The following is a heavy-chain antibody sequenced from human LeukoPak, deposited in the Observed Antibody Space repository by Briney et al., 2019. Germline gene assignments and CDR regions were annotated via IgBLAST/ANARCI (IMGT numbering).Heavy chain of an antibody. CDR1: GYTFTGYY. V-gene: IGHV1-2*02. CDR3: ARAGDEYSSSSGLEFDY. D-gene: IGHD6-6*01. Sequence: GASVKVSCKASGYTFTGYYMHWVRQAPGQGLEWMGWVNPNSGGTNYAQKFQGRVTMTRDTSISTAYMELSRLRSDDTAVYYCARAGDEYSSSSGLEFDYWGQGTLVTVSS. CDR2: VNPNSGGT. J-gene: IGHJ4*02.